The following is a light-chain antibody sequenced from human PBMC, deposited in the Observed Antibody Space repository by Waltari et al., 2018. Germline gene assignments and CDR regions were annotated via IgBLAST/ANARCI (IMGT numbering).Light chain of an antibody. CDR3: QQANSFPIT. CDR1: RDIRNW. V-gene: IGKV1-12*01. CDR2: ATS. J-gene: IGKJ3*01. Sequence: DIQMTQSPSSVSASVGDRVTITCRASRDIRNWLAWYQQKPGKAPNLLIYATSSLQTGVPSRFSGSGSGTEFTLTISSLQPEDFATYYCQQANSFPITFGPGTKVDIK.